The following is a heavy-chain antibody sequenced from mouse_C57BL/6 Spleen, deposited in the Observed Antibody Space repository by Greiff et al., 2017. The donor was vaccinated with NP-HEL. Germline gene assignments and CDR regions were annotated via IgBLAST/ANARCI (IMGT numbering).Heavy chain of an antibody. V-gene: IGHV3-6*01. CDR1: GYSITSGYY. D-gene: IGHD1-1*01. Sequence: DVQLQESGPGLVKPSQSLSLTCSVTGYSITSGYYWNWIRQFPGNKLEWMGYISYDGSNNYNPSLKNRISITRDTSKNQFFLKLNSVTTEDTATYYCAREGLGGSSSIFDYWGQGTTLTVSS. CDR2: ISYDGSN. J-gene: IGHJ2*01. CDR3: AREGLGGSSSIFDY.